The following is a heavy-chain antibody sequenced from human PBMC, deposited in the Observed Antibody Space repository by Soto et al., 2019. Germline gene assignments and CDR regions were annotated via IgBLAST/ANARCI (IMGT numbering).Heavy chain of an antibody. V-gene: IGHV1-69*13. CDR1: GGTFSSYA. D-gene: IGHD6-19*01. J-gene: IGHJ6*02. Sequence: GASVKVSCKASGGTFSSYAISWVRQAPGQGLEWMGGIIPIFGTANYAQKFQGRVTITADESTSTAYMELSSLRSEDTAVYYCARPLSIAVAGIRLNYPYYYGMDVWGQGTTVTVSS. CDR3: ARPLSIAVAGIRLNYPYYYGMDV. CDR2: IIPIFGTA.